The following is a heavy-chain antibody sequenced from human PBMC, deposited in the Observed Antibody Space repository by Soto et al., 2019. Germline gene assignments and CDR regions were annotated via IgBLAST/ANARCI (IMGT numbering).Heavy chain of an antibody. J-gene: IGHJ4*02. CDR1: GYSFTSYW. CDR3: ARQVSIDYYDSSGYIDY. Sequence: GESLKISCKGSGYSFTSYWIGWVRQMPGKGLEWMGIIYPGDSDTRYSPSFQGQVTISADKSISTAYLQWSSLKASDTAMYYCARQVSIDYYDSSGYIDYWGQGTLVTVSS. V-gene: IGHV5-51*01. CDR2: IYPGDSDT. D-gene: IGHD3-22*01.